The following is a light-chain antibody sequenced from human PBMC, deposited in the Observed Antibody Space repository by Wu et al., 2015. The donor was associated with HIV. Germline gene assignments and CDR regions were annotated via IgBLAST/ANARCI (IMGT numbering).Light chain of an antibody. Sequence: DIQMTQSPSSLSASVGDTVNVTCRASQGISNYLAWYQQKPGKVPKLLIYGASTLQSGVPSRFSGSGSGTEFTLTISSLQTGDVGNYYCQKXNNAPRTFGQGTKVEIK. CDR2: GAS. CDR3: QKXNNAPRT. V-gene: IGKV1-27*01. J-gene: IGKJ1*01. CDR1: QGISNY.